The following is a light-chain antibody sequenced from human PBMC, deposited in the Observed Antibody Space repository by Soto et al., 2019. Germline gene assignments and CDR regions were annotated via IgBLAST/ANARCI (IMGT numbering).Light chain of an antibody. CDR3: SSYTSSSTLV. CDR2: EVS. J-gene: IGLJ1*01. Sequence: QSVLTQPASVSGSPGQSITISGTGTSSDVGGYNYVSWYQQYPGKVPKLMIHEVSNRPSGVSSRFSGSKSGDTASLTISGLQPEDEADYYCSSYTSSSTLVFGTGTKLTVL. CDR1: SSDVGGYNY. V-gene: IGLV2-14*01.